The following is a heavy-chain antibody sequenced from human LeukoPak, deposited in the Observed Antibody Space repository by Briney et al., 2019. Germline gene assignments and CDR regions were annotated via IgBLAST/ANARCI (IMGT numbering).Heavy chain of an antibody. V-gene: IGHV4-59*07. Sequence: SDTLSLTCSVSGASISSYYWSWIRQPPGKPLEWIGYIYYTGSTNYNPSLKSRVTISADTSKSQFYLNVTSVTAADTAVYYCSRGSVARFDNWGQGILVTVSS. CDR2: IYYTGST. D-gene: IGHD6-19*01. J-gene: IGHJ4*02. CDR1: GASISSYY. CDR3: SRGSVARFDN.